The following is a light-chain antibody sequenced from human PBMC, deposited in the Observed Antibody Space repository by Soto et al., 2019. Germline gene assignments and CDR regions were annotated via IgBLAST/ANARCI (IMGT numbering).Light chain of an antibody. J-gene: IGKJ1*01. CDR3: QQYGSSPKT. V-gene: IGKV3-20*01. CDR1: QSVSSSY. Sequence: EIVLTQSPGTLSLSPGERATLSCRASQSVSSSYLAWYQQKPGRAPRLLIYGASSRATGIPDRLSGSGSGTDFTLTISRLEPEDFAVYYCQQYGSSPKTFGQGTKVEIK. CDR2: GAS.